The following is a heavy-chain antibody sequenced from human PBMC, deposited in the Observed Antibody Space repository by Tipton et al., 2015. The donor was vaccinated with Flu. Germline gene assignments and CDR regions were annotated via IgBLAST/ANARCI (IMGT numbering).Heavy chain of an antibody. V-gene: IGHV6-1*01. Sequence: GLVKPSQTLSLTCAISGDSVSSNSAAWNWIRQSPSRGLEWLGRTYYRSKWYNDYAVSVKSRITINPDTSKNQFSLQLNSVTPEDTAVYYCARDSTLPGIAVAGYFEYWGQGTLVSVSS. CDR2: TYYRSKWYN. J-gene: IGHJ4*02. CDR3: ARDSTLPGIAVAGYFEY. D-gene: IGHD6-19*01. CDR1: GDSVSSNSAA.